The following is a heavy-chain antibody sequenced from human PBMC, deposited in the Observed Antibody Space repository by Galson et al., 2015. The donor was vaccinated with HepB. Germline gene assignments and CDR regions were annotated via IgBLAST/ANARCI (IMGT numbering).Heavy chain of an antibody. CDR3: ARYPGDYRAFDY. D-gene: IGHD4-17*01. J-gene: IGHJ4*02. CDR2: IWFDGSKD. V-gene: IGHV3-33*01. Sequence: SLRLSCAASGFTFSSYGMHWVRQAPGKGLEWVALIWFDGSKDYYAGSVKGRFAISRDNSNNILYLQMNNLRVEDTAVYYCARYPGDYRAFDYWGQGTLVTVSS. CDR1: GFTFSSYG.